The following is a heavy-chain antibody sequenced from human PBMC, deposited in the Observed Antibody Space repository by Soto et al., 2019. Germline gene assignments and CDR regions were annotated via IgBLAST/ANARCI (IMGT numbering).Heavy chain of an antibody. Sequence: GGSLRLSCAASGFTFSSYSMNWVRQAPGKGLEWVAVITNDGSNKYYADSVKGRFTISRDNSKNTLYLQMNSLRAEDTAVYYCARDMRSSSSTSLWGQGTLVTVSS. J-gene: IGHJ4*02. V-gene: IGHV3-30*03. CDR3: ARDMRSSSSTSL. D-gene: IGHD6-6*01. CDR1: GFTFSSYS. CDR2: ITNDGSNK.